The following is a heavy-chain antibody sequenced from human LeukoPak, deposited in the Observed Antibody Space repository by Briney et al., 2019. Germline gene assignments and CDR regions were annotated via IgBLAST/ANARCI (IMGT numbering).Heavy chain of an antibody. V-gene: IGHV3-23*01. CDR3: ARGDGYNDAEYLQH. CDR1: GFTFGDYA. J-gene: IGHJ1*01. D-gene: IGHD5-24*01. CDR2: ISGSGGAGT. Sequence: GGSLRLSCTASGFTFGDYAMSWVRQAPGKGLEWVSTISGSGGAGTYYADSVKGRFAISRDNSKKTLYLQMNSLRVEDTAVYYCARGDGYNDAEYLQHWGQGTLVTVS.